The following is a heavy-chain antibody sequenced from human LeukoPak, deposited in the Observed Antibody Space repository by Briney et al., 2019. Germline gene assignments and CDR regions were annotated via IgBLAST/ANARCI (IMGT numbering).Heavy chain of an antibody. CDR1: GGSISSYY. CDR2: IYYSGST. CDR3: ARDNGWRSWFDP. Sequence: PSETLSLTCTVSGGSISSYYWSWIRQPPGKGLEWIGYIYYSGSTNYNPSLKSRVTISVDTSKNQFPLKLSSVTAADTAVYYCARDNGWRSWFDPWGQGTLVTVSS. D-gene: IGHD2-8*01. J-gene: IGHJ5*02. V-gene: IGHV4-59*01.